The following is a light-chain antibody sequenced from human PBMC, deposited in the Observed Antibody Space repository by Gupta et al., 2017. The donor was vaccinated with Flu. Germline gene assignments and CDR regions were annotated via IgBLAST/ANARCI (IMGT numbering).Light chain of an antibody. CDR2: DAS. V-gene: IGKV3-11*01. CDR1: QSVSSY. Sequence: ATLSLSPGERATLSCRGSQSVSSYLVWYQQKPGEAPRLLIYDASNRATGIPARFSGTGSGTDFTLTISSLEPEDFAVYYCQQRRNWPLAFGGGTKVEIK. J-gene: IGKJ4*01. CDR3: QQRRNWPLA.